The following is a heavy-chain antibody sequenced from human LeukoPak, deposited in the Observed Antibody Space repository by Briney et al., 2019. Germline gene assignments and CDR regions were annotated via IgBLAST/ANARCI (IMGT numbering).Heavy chain of an antibody. J-gene: IGHJ6*02. CDR2: ISYDGSNK. CDR1: GFTFSSYG. V-gene: IGHV3-30*18. Sequence: GGSLRLSCAASGFTFSSYGMHWVRQAPGKGLEWVAVISYDGSNKYYADSVKGRFTISRDNSKNTLYLQMNSLRAEDTAVYYCAKDRLYQLPHYYYGMDVWGQGTTVTVSS. CDR3: AKDRLYQLPHYYYGMDV. D-gene: IGHD2-2*01.